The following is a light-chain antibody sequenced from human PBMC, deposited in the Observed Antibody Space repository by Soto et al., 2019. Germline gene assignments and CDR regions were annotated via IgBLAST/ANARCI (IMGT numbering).Light chain of an antibody. J-gene: IGKJ5*01. CDR1: QDIRGA. CDR2: DVS. Sequence: AIQLTQSPSSLSASVGDRVTITCRASQDIRGALAWYQQKPGKAPKMLIYDVSTLESGVPLRFSGSSSGTDFTLTINSLQPVDFATYYCQQFNSYPITFGQGTRLEIK. CDR3: QQFNSYPIT. V-gene: IGKV1-13*02.